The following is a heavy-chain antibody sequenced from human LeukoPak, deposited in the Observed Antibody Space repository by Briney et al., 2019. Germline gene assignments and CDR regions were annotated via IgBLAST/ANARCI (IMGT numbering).Heavy chain of an antibody. CDR1: GYTFTGYY. J-gene: IGHJ3*01. D-gene: IGHD3-22*01. Sequence: ASVKVSCKATGYTFTGYYLHWVRQAPGHGLEWLGWINPDSGDTKYSQKFQGRVTLTRDTSISTAYIEVSRLGSDDTAVYYCARVGHYDSSVYADDVFDFWGQGTMVTVSS. CDR2: INPDSGDT. V-gene: IGHV1-2*02. CDR3: ARVGHYDSSVYADDVFDF.